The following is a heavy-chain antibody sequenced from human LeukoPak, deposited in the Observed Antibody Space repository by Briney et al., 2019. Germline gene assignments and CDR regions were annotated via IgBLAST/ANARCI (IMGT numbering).Heavy chain of an antibody. J-gene: IGHJ4*02. V-gene: IGHV3-30*04. CDR3: ARDPAIYVLIIWSVDY. CDR1: GFTFSSYA. CDR2: ISYDGSNK. Sequence: GGSLRLSCAASGFTFSSYAMSWVRQAPGKGLEWVAVISYDGSNKYYTDSVKGRFTISRDNSKNTLYLQMNSLRAEDTAVYYCARDPAIYVLIIWSVDYWGQGTLVTVSS. D-gene: IGHD5/OR15-5a*01.